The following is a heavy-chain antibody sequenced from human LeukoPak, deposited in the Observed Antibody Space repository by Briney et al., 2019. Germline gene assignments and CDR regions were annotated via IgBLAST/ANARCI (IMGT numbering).Heavy chain of an antibody. Sequence: GASVKVSCKASGYTFTGYYMHWVRQAPGQGLEWMGRINPNSGGTNYAQKFQGRVTMTRDTSISTAYMELSRLRSDDTAVYYCARVVRLVAAPPGYYYYMDVWGKGTTVTVSS. J-gene: IGHJ6*03. CDR1: GYTFTGYY. D-gene: IGHD6-6*01. CDR3: ARVVRLVAAPPGYYYYMDV. V-gene: IGHV1-2*06. CDR2: INPNSGGT.